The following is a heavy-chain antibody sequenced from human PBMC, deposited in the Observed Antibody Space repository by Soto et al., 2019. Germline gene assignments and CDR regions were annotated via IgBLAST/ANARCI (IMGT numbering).Heavy chain of an antibody. CDR3: ARHAGRIAAAGIISWFDP. D-gene: IGHD6-13*01. Sequence: SETLSLTCGVSGGSVSSDFSSWIWIRQTSGKGLEWIGYIYHSGSSYFNPSLVSRGSISIDTSNNQFSLKLTSVTAADTAVYYCARHAGRIAAAGIISWFDPWGQGTLVTVSS. CDR1: GGSVSSDFSS. CDR2: IYHSGSS. J-gene: IGHJ5*02. V-gene: IGHV4-30-2*01.